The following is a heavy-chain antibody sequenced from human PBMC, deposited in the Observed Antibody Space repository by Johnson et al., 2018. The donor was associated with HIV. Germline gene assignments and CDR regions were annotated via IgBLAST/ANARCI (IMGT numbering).Heavy chain of an antibody. V-gene: IGHV3-53*01. D-gene: IGHD1-26*01. Sequence: VQLVESGGGLIQPGGSLRLSCAASGFTVSSNYMSWVRQAPGKGLVWVSIIYSGGSTYYADSVRGRFTISRDNSKNTLYLQMNSLRAEDTALYYCARYSGSYYTIAFDIWGQGTMVTVSS. CDR3: ARYSGSYYTIAFDI. CDR1: GFTVSSNY. CDR2: IYSGGST. J-gene: IGHJ3*02.